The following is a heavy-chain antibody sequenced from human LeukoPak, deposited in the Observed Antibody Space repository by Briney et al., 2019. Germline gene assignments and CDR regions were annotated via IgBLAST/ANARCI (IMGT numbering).Heavy chain of an antibody. CDR3: AKVARHDFWSGSWFDP. D-gene: IGHD3-3*01. Sequence: GGSLRLSCAASGFTFSSYAMSWVRQAPGKGLEWVSAISGSGGSTYYADSVKGRFTISRDNSKNTLYLQMNSLRAEDTAVCYCAKVARHDFWSGSWFDPWGQGTLVTVSS. CDR2: ISGSGGST. J-gene: IGHJ5*02. CDR1: GFTFSSYA. V-gene: IGHV3-23*01.